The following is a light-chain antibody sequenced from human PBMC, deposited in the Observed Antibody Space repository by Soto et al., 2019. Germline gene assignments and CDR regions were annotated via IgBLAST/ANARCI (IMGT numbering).Light chain of an antibody. CDR3: SSYAGRSMYV. CDR1: RSDVGTYDY. Sequence: QSALTQPPSASGSPGQSVTFSCTGTRSDVGTYDYVSWYQQYPGKAPKLLIYGVTRRPSGVPDRFSGSKSGNTAALTASGLQAEDEAYYYCSSYAGRSMYVFGNRTKVTVL. V-gene: IGLV2-8*01. CDR2: GVT. J-gene: IGLJ1*01.